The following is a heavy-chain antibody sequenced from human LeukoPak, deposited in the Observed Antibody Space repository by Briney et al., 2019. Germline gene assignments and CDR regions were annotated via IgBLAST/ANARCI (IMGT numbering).Heavy chain of an antibody. J-gene: IGHJ3*02. Sequence: PGGSLRLSCAASGFSFSLYGMNWVRQAPGKGLEWWAQIMQDRIKKYYVDSVKGRFTISRDNAKNSLYLQMNSLRVEDTAVYYCATVGQYGDYFEDAFDIWGQGTMATASP. CDR2: IMQDRIKK. CDR3: ATVGQYGDYFEDAFDI. V-gene: IGHV3-7*01. CDR1: GFSFSLYG. D-gene: IGHD4-17*01.